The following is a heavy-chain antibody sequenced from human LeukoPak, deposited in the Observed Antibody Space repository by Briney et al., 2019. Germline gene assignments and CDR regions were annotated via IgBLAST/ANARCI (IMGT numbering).Heavy chain of an antibody. CDR3: ARDGVRDGLYFDR. J-gene: IGHJ4*02. D-gene: IGHD5-24*01. Sequence: GGSLRLSCAASGLTFSGYWMNWVRQAPGKGLEWVASINQDGSEKYYLDSVKGRFTISRDNAKNSLYLQMNSLRDEDTAVYSCARDGVRDGLYFDRWGQGTLVTVSS. CDR2: INQDGSEK. V-gene: IGHV3-7*01. CDR1: GLTFSGYW.